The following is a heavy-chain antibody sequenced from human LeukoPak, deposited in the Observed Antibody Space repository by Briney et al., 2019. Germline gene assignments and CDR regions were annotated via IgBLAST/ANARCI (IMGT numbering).Heavy chain of an antibody. V-gene: IGHV1-46*01. D-gene: IGHD4-23*01. CDR2: INPNGDRT. J-gene: IGHJ3*01. CDR3: ARDMSTRVTPISYAIDV. Sequence: ASLKVSCKAPENTFTNYYMHWVRQAPGQGLEWLGLINPNGDRTAYAQNFQGRVTMTRDTSTTTVSLELRSLRSEDTAVYYCARDMSTRVTPISYAIDVWGQGTMVTVSS. CDR1: ENTFTNYY.